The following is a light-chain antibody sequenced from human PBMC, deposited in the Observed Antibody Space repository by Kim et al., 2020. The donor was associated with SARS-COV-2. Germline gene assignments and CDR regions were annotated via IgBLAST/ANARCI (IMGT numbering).Light chain of an antibody. J-gene: IGLJ3*02. CDR3: QSYDSSNQV. Sequence: NFMLTQPHSVSESPGKTVTISCTRSSGSIASNYVQLYQQRPGSSPTTVIYEDNQRPSGVPARFSGSIDSSSNSASLTISGLKTEDEADYYCQSYDSSNQVFGGGTQLTVL. V-gene: IGLV6-57*01. CDR2: EDN. CDR1: SGSIASNY.